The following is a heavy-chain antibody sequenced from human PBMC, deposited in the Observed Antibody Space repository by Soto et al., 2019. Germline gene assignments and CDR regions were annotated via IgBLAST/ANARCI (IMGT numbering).Heavy chain of an antibody. J-gene: IGHJ5*02. V-gene: IGHV4-30-2*01. D-gene: IGHD3-16*01. CDR1: GVAITSGGYS. Sequence: SETLSVTCAVAGVAITSGGYSWGWIRQPPGQGLEWIGYMYHIGNTYDNPALHGRVTISLDHSRNQFSLRLNPVTDADTAVYFCASSKYDVVAGSVWFDPWGQGNLVTVSS. CDR3: ASSKYDVVAGSVWFDP. CDR2: MYHIGNT.